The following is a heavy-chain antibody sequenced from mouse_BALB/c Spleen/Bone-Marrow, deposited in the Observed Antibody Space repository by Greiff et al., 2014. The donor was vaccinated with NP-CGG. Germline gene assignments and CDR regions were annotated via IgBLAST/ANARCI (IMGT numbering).Heavy chain of an antibody. V-gene: IGHV2-6-7*01. CDR2: IWGDGST. CDR1: GFLLTGYC. Sequence: VRLVESGPGLVAPSQSLSITCTVSGFLLTGYCVNWVRQPPGKGLEWLGMIWGDGSTDYNSALKSRLSISKDNSKSQVFLKMNRLQTDDTARYYCAIFTKNTTGFAYWGQATLVAVPT. CDR3: AIFTKNTTGFAY. J-gene: IGHJ3*01. D-gene: IGHD2-4*01.